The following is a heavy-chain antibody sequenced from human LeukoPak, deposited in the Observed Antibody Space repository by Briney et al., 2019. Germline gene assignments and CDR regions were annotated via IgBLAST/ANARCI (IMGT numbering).Heavy chain of an antibody. CDR3: ARDGEAAAGTFRAFDI. CDR1: GFTFSSYS. J-gene: IGHJ3*02. Sequence: GGSLRLSCSASGFTFSSYSMNWVRQAPGKGLEWVSYISSSSSTIDYADSVKGRFTISRDNAKNSLYLQMNSLRAEDTAVYYCARDGEAAAGTFRAFDIWGQGTMVTVSS. D-gene: IGHD6-13*01. CDR2: ISSSSSTI. V-gene: IGHV3-48*01.